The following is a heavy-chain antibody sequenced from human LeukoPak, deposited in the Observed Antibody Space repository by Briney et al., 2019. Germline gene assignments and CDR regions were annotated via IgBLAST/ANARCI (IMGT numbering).Heavy chain of an antibody. CDR3: ARDRLPHAFDI. CDR2: IYTSGST. V-gene: IGHV4-61*02. CDR1: GGSISSGSYY. Sequence: SETLSLTCTVSGGSISSGSYYWSWIRQPAGKGLEWIGRIYTSGSTNYNPSLKSRVTISVDTSKNQFSLKLSSVTAADTAVYYCARDRLPHAFDIWGQGTMVTVSS. J-gene: IGHJ3*02.